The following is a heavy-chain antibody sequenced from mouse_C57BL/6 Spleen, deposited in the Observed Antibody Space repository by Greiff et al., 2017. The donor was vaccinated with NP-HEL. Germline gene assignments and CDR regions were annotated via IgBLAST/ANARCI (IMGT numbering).Heavy chain of an antibody. D-gene: IGHD1-1*01. CDR3: AREGKYYGTKKYAMDY. CDR2: IYPGDGDT. J-gene: IGHJ4*01. CDR1: GYAFSSYW. V-gene: IGHV1-80*01. Sequence: QVQLQQSGAELVKPGASVKISCKASGYAFSSYWMNWVKQRPGKGLEWIGQIYPGDGDTNYNGKFKGTATLTADKSSSTAYMQLSSLTSEDSAVYFCAREGKYYGTKKYAMDYWGQGTSVTVSS.